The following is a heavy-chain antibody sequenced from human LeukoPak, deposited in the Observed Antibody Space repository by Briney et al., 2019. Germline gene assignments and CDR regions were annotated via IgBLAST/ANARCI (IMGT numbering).Heavy chain of an antibody. V-gene: IGHV4-59*01. CDR2: IYYGGST. CDR1: GGSISSCY. D-gene: IGHD3-10*01. J-gene: IGHJ4*02. Sequence: SETLSLTCTVSGGSISSCYWSWIRQPPGKGLEWIGYIYYGGSTNYNPSLKSRVTISVDTSKNQFSLKLSSVTAADTAVYYCASLWYGSGSYTQEYYFDYWGQGTLVTVSS. CDR3: ASLWYGSGSYTQEYYFDY.